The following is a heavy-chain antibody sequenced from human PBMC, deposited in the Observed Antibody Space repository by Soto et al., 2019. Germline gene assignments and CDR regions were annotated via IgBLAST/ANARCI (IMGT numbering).Heavy chain of an antibody. D-gene: IGHD6-13*01. J-gene: IGHJ4*02. CDR3: AKVRAAAGTDY. V-gene: IGHV3-23*01. CDR1: GFTFGSSA. CDR2: ISEIGGST. Sequence: GGSLRLSCAASGFTFGSSAMSWVRQAPGKGLEWVSTISEIGGSTYYADSVKGRFTISRDNSKNTMYMQMNSLRAEDTAVYYCAKVRAAAGTDYWGQGSLVTVSS.